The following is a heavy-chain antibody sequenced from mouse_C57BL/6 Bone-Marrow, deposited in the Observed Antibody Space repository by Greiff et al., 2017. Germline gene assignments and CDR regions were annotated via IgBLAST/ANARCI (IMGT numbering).Heavy chain of an antibody. D-gene: IGHD3-2*02. V-gene: IGHV5-6*01. CDR2: ISSGGSYT. Sequence: EVKLVESGGDLVKPGGSLKLSCAASGFTFSSSGMSWVRQTPDKRLEWVATISSGGSYTYSPDSVKGRFTISRDNAKNTLYLQMSSLKSEDTAMYYCARHRLRLNAMDDWGQGTSVTVSS. J-gene: IGHJ4*01. CDR1: GFTFSSSG. CDR3: ARHRLRLNAMDD.